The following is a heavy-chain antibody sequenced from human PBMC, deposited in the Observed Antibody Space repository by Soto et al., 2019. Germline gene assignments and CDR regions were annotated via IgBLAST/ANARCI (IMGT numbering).Heavy chain of an antibody. J-gene: IGHJ6*02. Sequence: GSLRLSCAASGFAFSGFEMNWVRQAPGKGLVWVSYISSGASNMYYADSVKGRFTISRDNAQSSLYLQMNSLRVEDTAVYYCARDPNYDFWSGYRNKEGTYGMDVWGQGTTVTVSS. CDR3: ARDPNYDFWSGYRNKEGTYGMDV. CDR1: GFAFSGFE. V-gene: IGHV3-48*03. D-gene: IGHD3-3*01. CDR2: ISSGASNM.